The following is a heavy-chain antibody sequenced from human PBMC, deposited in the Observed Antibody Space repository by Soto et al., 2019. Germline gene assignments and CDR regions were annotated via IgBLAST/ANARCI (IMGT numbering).Heavy chain of an antibody. CDR1: VFTFSSYA. CDR2: ISGSGGST. J-gene: IGHJ6*02. D-gene: IGHD5-18*01. Sequence: GGSLRLSCAASVFTFSSYAMSWVRQAPGKGLEWVSAISGSGGSTYYADSVKGRFTISRDNSKNTLYLQMNSLRAEDTAVYYCAKNRGYSYGPMDVWGQGTTVTVSS. CDR3: AKNRGYSYGPMDV. V-gene: IGHV3-23*01.